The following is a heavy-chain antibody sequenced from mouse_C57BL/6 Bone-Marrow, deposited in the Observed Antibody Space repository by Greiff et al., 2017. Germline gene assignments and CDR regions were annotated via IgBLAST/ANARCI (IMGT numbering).Heavy chain of an antibody. J-gene: IGHJ3*01. D-gene: IGHD1-1*01. Sequence: EVMLVESGGGLVKPGGSLKLSCAASGFTFSDYGMHWVRQAPEKGLEWVAYISSGSSTIYYADTVKGRFTISRDNAKNTLFLQMTSLRSEDTAMYYCARGITTVEAWFAYWGQETLVTVSA. CDR2: ISSGSSTI. CDR1: GFTFSDYG. V-gene: IGHV5-17*01. CDR3: ARGITTVEAWFAY.